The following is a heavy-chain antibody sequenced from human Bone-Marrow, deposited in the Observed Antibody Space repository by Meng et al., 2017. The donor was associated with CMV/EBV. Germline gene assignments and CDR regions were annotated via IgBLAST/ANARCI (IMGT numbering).Heavy chain of an antibody. CDR3: ARVRDYGMDV. Sequence: SEPLSLTCAVYGGSFSGYYWSWIRQPPGKGLEWIGEINHSGSTNYNPSLKSRVTISVDTSKNQFSLKLSSVTAADTAVYYCARVRDYGMDVWGQGTTVTVSS. J-gene: IGHJ6*02. V-gene: IGHV4-34*01. CDR2: INHSGST. CDR1: GGSFSGYY.